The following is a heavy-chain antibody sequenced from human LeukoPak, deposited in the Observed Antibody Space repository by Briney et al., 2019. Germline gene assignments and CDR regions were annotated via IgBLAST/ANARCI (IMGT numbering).Heavy chain of an antibody. CDR3: ATHCSGAACFDY. CDR2: INPNNGGT. Sequence: ASVKVSCKASGYTFIDYSIHWVRQAPGQGLEWMGEINPNNGGTNFAPEFRGRVTMTRDTSITTAFMELSSLRYADTAIYYCATHCSGAACFDYWGQGTLVTVSS. V-gene: IGHV1-2*02. D-gene: IGHD2-15*01. J-gene: IGHJ4*02. CDR1: GYTFIDYS.